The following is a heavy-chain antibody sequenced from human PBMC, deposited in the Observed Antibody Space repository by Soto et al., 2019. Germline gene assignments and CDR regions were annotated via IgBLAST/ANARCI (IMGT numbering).Heavy chain of an antibody. CDR3: ARDTAGELSFDY. V-gene: IGHV1-3*01. Sequence: GASVKVSCKASGYTFTSHAMHWVRQAPGQRLEWMGWINAGNGNTKYSQKFQGRVTITRDTSASTAYMELSSLRSEDTAVYYCARDTAGELSFDYWGQGTLVTVSS. J-gene: IGHJ4*02. CDR2: INAGNGNT. D-gene: IGHD1-26*01. CDR1: GYTFTSHA.